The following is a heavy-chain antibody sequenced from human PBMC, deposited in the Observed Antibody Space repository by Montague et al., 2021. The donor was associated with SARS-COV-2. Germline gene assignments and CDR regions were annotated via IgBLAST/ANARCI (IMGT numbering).Heavy chain of an antibody. D-gene: IGHD2/OR15-2a*01. CDR1: GFSLTTPGVS. CDR2: XDWTHDQ. CDR3: ARNRLSVFDF. Sequence: PALVKPTKTLTLTCSFSGFSLTTPGVSVGWIRQPPGRALEWLALXDWTHDQYYSRSLGTRLTISPGTSKSQVVLTLTNVDTVDTATYYCARNRLSVFDFWGQGTLVTVSS. J-gene: IGHJ4*02. V-gene: IGHV2-70*01.